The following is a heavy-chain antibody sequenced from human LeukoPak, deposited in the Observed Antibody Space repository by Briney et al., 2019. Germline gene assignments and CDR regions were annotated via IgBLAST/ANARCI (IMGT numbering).Heavy chain of an antibody. D-gene: IGHD3-16*01. Sequence: ASVKVSCETSGCTFRDFGMSGVRQAPGQGLEWMGWICAYNGDTNYAHNLQGRVTMTTDTSTSTAYMELRSLRSDDTAVYYCARGGPSDYWGQGTLVTVSS. J-gene: IGHJ4*02. CDR3: ARGGPSDY. V-gene: IGHV1-18*01. CDR2: ICAYNGDT. CDR1: GCTFRDFG.